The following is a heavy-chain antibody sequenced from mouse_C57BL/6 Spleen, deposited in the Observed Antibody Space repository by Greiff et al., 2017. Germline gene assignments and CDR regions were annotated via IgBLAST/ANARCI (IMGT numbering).Heavy chain of an antibody. D-gene: IGHD2-3*01. CDR1: GYTFTSYW. Sequence: VQLQQPGTELVKPGASVKLSCKASGYTFTSYWMHWVKQRPGQGLEWIGNINPSNGGTNYNEKFKSKATLTVDKSSSTAYMQLSSLTSEDSAVYYCALYDGYYLWYFDVWGTGTTVTVSS. J-gene: IGHJ1*03. CDR3: ALYDGYYLWYFDV. CDR2: INPSNGGT. V-gene: IGHV1-53*01.